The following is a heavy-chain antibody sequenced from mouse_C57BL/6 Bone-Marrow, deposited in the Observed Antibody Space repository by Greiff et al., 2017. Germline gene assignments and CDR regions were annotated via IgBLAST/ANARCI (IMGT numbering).Heavy chain of an antibody. CDR1: GYTFTTYP. V-gene: IGHV1-47*01. Sequence: QVQLQQSGAELVKPGASVKMSCKASGYTFTTYPIEWMKQNHGKSLEWIGNFHPYNDDTKYNEKFKGKATLTVEKSSSTVYLERSRLTSDDSAVYYCARNYYGSSGDWYFDVWGTGTTVTVSS. D-gene: IGHD1-1*01. CDR2: FHPYNDDT. CDR3: ARNYYGSSGDWYFDV. J-gene: IGHJ1*03.